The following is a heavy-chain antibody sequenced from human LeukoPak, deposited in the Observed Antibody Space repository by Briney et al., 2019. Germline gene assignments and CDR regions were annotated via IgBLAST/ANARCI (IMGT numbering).Heavy chain of an antibody. CDR1: GFTFSSYG. D-gene: IGHD1-26*01. J-gene: IGHJ6*03. CDR2: IRYDGSNE. Sequence: QPGGSLRLSCAASGFTFSSYGMHWVRQAPGKGLEWVSFIRYDGSNEYYADSVRGRFTISRDNAKNSLYLQMNSLRAEDTAVYYCARDQTKWEPLRRRDYYYMDVWGKGTTVTVSS. CDR3: ARDQTKWEPLRRRDYYYMDV. V-gene: IGHV3-30*02.